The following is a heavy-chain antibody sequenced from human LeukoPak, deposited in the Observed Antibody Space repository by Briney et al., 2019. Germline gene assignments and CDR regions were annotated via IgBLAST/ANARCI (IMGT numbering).Heavy chain of an antibody. Sequence: PSETLSLTCTVSGYSISSGYYWGWIRPPPGEGLEWIGSIYHSGSTYYNPSLKSRVTISVDTSKNQFSLKLSSVTAADTAVYYCARIYSSSWFLNWFDPWGQGTLVTVSS. CDR3: ARIYSSSWFLNWFDP. CDR1: GYSISSGYY. CDR2: IYHSGST. V-gene: IGHV4-38-2*02. D-gene: IGHD6-13*01. J-gene: IGHJ5*02.